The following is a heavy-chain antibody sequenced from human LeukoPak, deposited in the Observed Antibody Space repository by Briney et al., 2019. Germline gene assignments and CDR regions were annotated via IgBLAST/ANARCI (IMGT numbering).Heavy chain of an antibody. Sequence: SETLSLTCTVSGGSISSSSYYWGWIRQPPGKGLEWIGSIYYSGSTYYNPSLKSRVTISVDTTKNQFSLKLSSVTAADTAVYYCARGSSSGWYGGWFDPWGQGTLVTVSS. CDR2: IYYSGST. CDR1: GGSISSSSYY. D-gene: IGHD6-19*01. CDR3: ARGSSSGWYGGWFDP. J-gene: IGHJ5*02. V-gene: IGHV4-39*01.